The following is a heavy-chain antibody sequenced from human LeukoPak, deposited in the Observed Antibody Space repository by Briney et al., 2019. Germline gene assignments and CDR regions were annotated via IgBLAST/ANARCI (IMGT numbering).Heavy chain of an antibody. D-gene: IGHD1-26*01. CDR2: ICHSGST. V-gene: IGHV4-38-2*02. J-gene: IGHJ4*02. CDR3: ARAIEVGAMTPFDY. CDR1: GYSIRSDYY. Sequence: SETLSLTCTVSGYSIRSDYYWGWIRQPPGKGLEWIGSICHSGSTYYNPSLKSRVTISVDTSKNQFSLKLSSVTAADTAVYYCARAIEVGAMTPFDYWGQGTLVTVSS.